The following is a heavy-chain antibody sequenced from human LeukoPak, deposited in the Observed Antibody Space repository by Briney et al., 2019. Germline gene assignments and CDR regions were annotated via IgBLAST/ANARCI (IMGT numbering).Heavy chain of an antibody. Sequence: SETLSLTCTVSSGSISTSNYYWGWVRQPPGKALEWIGNIFYSGSTYYSPSLKSRVTMSVDTSKNQFSLKLSSVTAADTAVYYCACHPVTKSIPYYYYYMDVWGKGTTVTISS. J-gene: IGHJ6*03. V-gene: IGHV4-39*07. CDR2: IFYSGST. CDR3: ACHPVTKSIPYYYYYMDV. CDR1: SGSISTSNYY. D-gene: IGHD4-17*01.